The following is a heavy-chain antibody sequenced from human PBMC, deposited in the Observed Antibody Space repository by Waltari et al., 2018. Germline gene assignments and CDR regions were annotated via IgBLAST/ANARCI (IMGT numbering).Heavy chain of an antibody. CDR3: ATRSVDTAMVTSYYYYYGMDV. CDR1: GGTFSSYA. J-gene: IGHJ6*02. Sequence: QVQLVQSGAEVKKPGSSVTVSCQASGGTFSSYAISWVRQAPGQGLECMGGIIPIFGTANYAQKFQGRVTITADESTSTAYMELSSLRSEDTAVYYCATRSVDTAMVTSYYYYYGMDVWGQGTTVTVSS. CDR2: IIPIFGTA. D-gene: IGHD5-18*01. V-gene: IGHV1-69*01.